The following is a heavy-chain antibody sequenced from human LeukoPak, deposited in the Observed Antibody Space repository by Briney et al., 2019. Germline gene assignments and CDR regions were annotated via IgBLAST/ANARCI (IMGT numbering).Heavy chain of an antibody. D-gene: IGHD5-18*01. J-gene: IGHJ3*02. V-gene: IGHV4-61*01. CDR3: ARAIYGYGRGYDAFDI. CDR2: IYYSGST. CDR1: GGSVSSGSYY. Sequence: SETLSLTCTVSGGSVSSGSYYWSWIRQPPGKGLEWIGYIYYSGSTNYNPSLKSRVTISVDTSKNQFSLKLSSVTAADTAVYYCARAIYGYGRGYDAFDIWGQGTMVTVSS.